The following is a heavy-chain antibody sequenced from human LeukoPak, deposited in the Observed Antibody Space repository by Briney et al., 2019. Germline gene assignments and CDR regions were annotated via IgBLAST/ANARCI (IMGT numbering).Heavy chain of an antibody. CDR2: ISGSGGST. J-gene: IGHJ4*02. V-gene: IGHV3-23*01. D-gene: IGHD3-22*01. CDR1: GFTFSSYA. Sequence: GGSLRLSCAASGFTFSSYAMSWVRQAPGKGLEWVSGISGSGGSTYYADSVKGRFTISRDNSKNTLYLQMNSLRAEDTAVYYCAKDIGNPTIVVDMAFDYWGQGTLVTVSS. CDR3: AKDIGNPTIVVDMAFDY.